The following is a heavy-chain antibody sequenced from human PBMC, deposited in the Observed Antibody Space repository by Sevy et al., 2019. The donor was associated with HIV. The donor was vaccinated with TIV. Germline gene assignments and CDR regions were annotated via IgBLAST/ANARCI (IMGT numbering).Heavy chain of an antibody. Sequence: SETLSLTCTVSGGSISSYYWSWIRQPPGKGLEWIGYIYYSGSHNYNPSLKSRVTISVDTSKNQFSLKLSTVTAADTAVYYCARLDLAAAGNYYFDYWGQGTLVTVSS. CDR3: ARLDLAAAGNYYFDY. CDR2: IYYSGSH. J-gene: IGHJ4*02. V-gene: IGHV4-59*01. CDR1: GGSISSYY. D-gene: IGHD6-13*01.